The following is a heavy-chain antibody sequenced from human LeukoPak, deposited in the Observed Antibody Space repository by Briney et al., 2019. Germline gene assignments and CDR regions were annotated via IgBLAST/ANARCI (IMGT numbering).Heavy chain of an antibody. Sequence: SETLSLTCAVSGGSISSGDYSWSWIRQPPGKGLEWIGYMYYSGSTYSNLSLKSRVTISVDTSKNHFSLKLSSVTAADTAVYYCARGLDTNDWSDAFDIWGQGTMVTVSS. CDR3: ARGLDTNDWSDAFDI. V-gene: IGHV4-30-4*07. CDR1: GGSISSGDYS. CDR2: MYYSGST. D-gene: IGHD2-21*01. J-gene: IGHJ3*02.